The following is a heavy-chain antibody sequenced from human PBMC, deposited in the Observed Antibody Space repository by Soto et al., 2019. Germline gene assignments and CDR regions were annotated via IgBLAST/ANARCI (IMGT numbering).Heavy chain of an antibody. Sequence: PSETMSLTCAVYGGSFSGYYWSWIRQPPGKGLEWIGEINHRGSTNYNPSLKSRVTISVDTSKNQFSLKLSSVTAADTAVYYFARERSRYCSSTSCYADDYWGQGTLVTVSS. CDR3: ARERSRYCSSTSCYADDY. CDR1: GGSFSGYY. D-gene: IGHD2-2*01. V-gene: IGHV4-34*01. J-gene: IGHJ4*02. CDR2: INHRGST.